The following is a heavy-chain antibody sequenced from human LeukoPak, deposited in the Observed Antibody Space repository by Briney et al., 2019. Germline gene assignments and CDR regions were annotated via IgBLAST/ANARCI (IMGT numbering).Heavy chain of an antibody. CDR3: AINHGVWSGYWPFDY. V-gene: IGHV4-34*01. D-gene: IGHD3-3*01. J-gene: IGHJ4*02. CDR2: TNHSGST. CDR1: GGSFSGYY. Sequence: SETLSLTCAVYGGSFSGYYWSWIRQPPGKGLEWIGETNHSGSTNYNPSLKSRVTISVDTSKNQFSLKLSSVTAADTAVYYCAINHGVWSGYWPFDYWGQGTLVTVSS.